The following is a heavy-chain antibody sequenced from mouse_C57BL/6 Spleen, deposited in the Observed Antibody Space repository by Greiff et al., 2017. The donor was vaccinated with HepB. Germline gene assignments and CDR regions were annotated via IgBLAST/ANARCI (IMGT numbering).Heavy chain of an antibody. Sequence: VQLQQPGAELVRPGSSVKLSCKASGYTFTSYWMDWVKQRPGQGLEWIGNIYPSDSETHYNQKFKDKATLTVDKSSSTAYMQLSSLTSEDSAVYYCARDSSGLAYWGQGTLVTVSA. J-gene: IGHJ3*01. CDR2: IYPSDSET. CDR1: GYTFTSYW. V-gene: IGHV1-61*01. D-gene: IGHD3-2*02. CDR3: ARDSSGLAY.